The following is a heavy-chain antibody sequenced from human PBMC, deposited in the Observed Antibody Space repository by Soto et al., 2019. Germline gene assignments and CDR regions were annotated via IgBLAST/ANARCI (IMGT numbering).Heavy chain of an antibody. CDR2: INGNGGST. CDR1: GFTFSSYW. D-gene: IGHD6-13*01. Sequence: GGSLRLSCAASGFTFSSYWIHWVRQAPGKGLVWVARINGNGGSTDYADSVKGRFTISRDNTRNTLYLQMNSLRAEDTAVYYCAKKAAARVGVNDYYYYYMDVWGKGTTVTVSS. V-gene: IGHV3-74*01. CDR3: AKKAAARVGVNDYYYYYMDV. J-gene: IGHJ6*03.